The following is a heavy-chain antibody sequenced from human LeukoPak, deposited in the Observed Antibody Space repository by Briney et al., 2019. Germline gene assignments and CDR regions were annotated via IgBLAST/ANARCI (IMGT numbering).Heavy chain of an antibody. D-gene: IGHD3-10*01. CDR2: IYYSGST. J-gene: IGHJ6*02. Sequence: SETLSLTCTVSGGSISSYYWSWIRQHPGKGLEWIGYIYYSGSTYYNPSLKSRVTISVDTSKNQFSLKLSSVTAADTAVYYCARDRITMVRGVRGYGMDVWGQGTTVTVSS. CDR3: ARDRITMVRGVRGYGMDV. V-gene: IGHV4-59*06. CDR1: GGSISSYY.